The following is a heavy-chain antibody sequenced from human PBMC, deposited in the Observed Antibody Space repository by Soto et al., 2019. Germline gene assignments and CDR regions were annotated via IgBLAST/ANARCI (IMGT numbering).Heavy chain of an antibody. V-gene: IGHV1-2*02. D-gene: IGHD3-10*01. J-gene: IGHJ4*02. Sequence: HVQLVQSGTEVKKPGASVRVSCMVSGYPFTTYYIHWVRQAPGQGLEWMGWIDPRSGGTVYEQKFQGRVTMTRDTYISTVYMDLSGVTSDDTARYCCATDDYGIFPYWGQGSVVTVSS. CDR1: GYPFTTYY. CDR2: IDPRSGGT. CDR3: ATDDYGIFPY.